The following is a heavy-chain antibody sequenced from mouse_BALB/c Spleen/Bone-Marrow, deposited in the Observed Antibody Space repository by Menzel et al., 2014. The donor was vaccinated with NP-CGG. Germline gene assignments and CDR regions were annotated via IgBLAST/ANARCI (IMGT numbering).Heavy chain of an antibody. CDR1: GFNIKDTY. D-gene: IGHD1-1*01. CDR2: IDPANGNT. CDR3: ARYGGRYYAMDY. V-gene: IGHV14-3*02. Sequence: EVKVVESGAELVKPGASVKLSCTASGFNIKDTYMHWVKQRPEQGLEWIGRIDPANGNTNYDPRFQGKATITADTSSNTAYLQLSSLTSEDTAVYYCARYGGRYYAMDYWGQGTSVTVSS. J-gene: IGHJ4*01.